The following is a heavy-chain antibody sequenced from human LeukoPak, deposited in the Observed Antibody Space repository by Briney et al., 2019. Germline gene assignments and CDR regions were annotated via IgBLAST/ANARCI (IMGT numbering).Heavy chain of an antibody. V-gene: IGHV3-23*01. CDR1: GFTFSSYA. J-gene: IGHJ4*02. D-gene: IGHD4-17*01. CDR2: ISGSGGST. CDR3: AKGEADYGDHGDYFDY. Sequence: GGSLRLSCAASGFTFSSYAMSWVRQAPGKGLEWVSAISGSGGSTYYADSVKGRFTISRDNSKNTLYLQMNSLRAEDTAVYYCAKGEADYGDHGDYFDYWGQGTLVTVSS.